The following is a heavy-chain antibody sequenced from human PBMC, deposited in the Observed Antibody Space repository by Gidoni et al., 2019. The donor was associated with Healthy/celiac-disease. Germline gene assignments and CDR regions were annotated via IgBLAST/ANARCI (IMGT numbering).Heavy chain of an antibody. J-gene: IGHJ6*02. CDR2: SSSSSSYI. V-gene: IGHV3-21*01. D-gene: IGHD3-3*01. CDR3: ARDRVKRSTIFGVVIGRGMDV. CDR1: GITSSGYS. Sequence: EVQLVASGGGLVKPGGSLILSCPSSGITSSGYSINWVRQAPGKGLEWVSSSSSSSSYIYYADSVKVRFTISRDNAKNSLYLQRNSRRAEETAVYYCARDRVKRSTIFGVVIGRGMDVWGQGTTVTVSS.